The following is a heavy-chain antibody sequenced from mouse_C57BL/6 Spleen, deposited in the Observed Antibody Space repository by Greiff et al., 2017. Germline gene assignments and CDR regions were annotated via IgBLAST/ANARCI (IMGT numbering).Heavy chain of an antibody. CDR2: IYPGDGDT. J-gene: IGHJ2*01. V-gene: IGHV1-82*01. D-gene: IGHD1-1*01. Sequence: QVQLQQSGPELVKPGASVKISCKASGYAFSSSWMNWVKQRPGKGLEWIGRIYPGDGDTNYNGKFKGKATLTADKSSSTAYMQLSSLTSEDSAVYFCAKSYGSSYLFDYWGQGTTLTVSS. CDR3: AKSYGSSYLFDY. CDR1: GYAFSSSW.